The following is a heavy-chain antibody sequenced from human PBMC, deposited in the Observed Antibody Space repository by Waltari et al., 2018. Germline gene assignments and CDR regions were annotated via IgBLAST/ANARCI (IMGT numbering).Heavy chain of an antibody. CDR1: GFIFSDHY. V-gene: IGHV3-72*01. CDR3: ARPRLSNYYGMDV. CDR2: SRKKVNSYTR. Sequence: EVQLVESGGGLVQPGGSLRLSCAASGFIFSDHYMDWVRQAPGKGLEWVGRSRKKVNSYTREYAASVKGRFTSSRDDSKNALFLQRNSLKAEDTAVYYCARPRLSNYYGMDVWGQGTTVTVSS. J-gene: IGHJ6*02. D-gene: IGHD5-12*01.